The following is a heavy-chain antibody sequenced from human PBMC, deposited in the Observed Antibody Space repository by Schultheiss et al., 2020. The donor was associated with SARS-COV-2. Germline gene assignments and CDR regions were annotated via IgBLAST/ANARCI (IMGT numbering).Heavy chain of an antibody. CDR1: GFTFSTYT. CDR2: VSGSSSRI. D-gene: IGHD1-1*01. Sequence: GGSLRLSCAASGFTFSTYTMNWVRQAPGKGLEWVSSVSGSSSRIYYADSVKGRYTISRDNAKNSLYLQMNSLRAEDTALYYCARHAITTRTVNYWGQGTLVTVSS. CDR3: ARHAITTRTVNY. V-gene: IGHV3-21*06. J-gene: IGHJ4*02.